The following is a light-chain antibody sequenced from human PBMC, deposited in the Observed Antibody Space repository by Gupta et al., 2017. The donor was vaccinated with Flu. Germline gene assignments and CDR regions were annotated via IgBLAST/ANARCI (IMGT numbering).Light chain of an antibody. Sequence: SPSTLSASVGDRVNITCRASQSIGSWLAWYQQKPGKAPKLLIQKSSRLESGVPSRISGSGSGTEFTLTISSLQPDDSATYYCQQYHSYCTFGQGTKLEIK. CDR1: QSIGSW. CDR2: KSS. J-gene: IGKJ2*01. CDR3: QQYHSYCT. V-gene: IGKV1-5*03.